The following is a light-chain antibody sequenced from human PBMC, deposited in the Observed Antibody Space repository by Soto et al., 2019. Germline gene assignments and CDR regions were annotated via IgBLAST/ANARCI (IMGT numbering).Light chain of an antibody. Sequence: AIRMTQSPSSFSASTGDRVTITCRAGQSIGTYLAWYQQIPRRAPKLLIFAASTLQRGVPSRFSGSGSGTYFTLIFSCLQSEDFATYYCQQYYIYPPTFGGGTKV. J-gene: IGKJ4*01. CDR3: QQYYIYPPT. CDR2: AAS. CDR1: QSIGTY. V-gene: IGKV1-8*01.